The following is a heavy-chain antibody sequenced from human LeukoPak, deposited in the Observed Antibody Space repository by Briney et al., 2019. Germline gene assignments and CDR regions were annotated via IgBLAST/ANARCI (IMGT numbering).Heavy chain of an antibody. J-gene: IGHJ4*02. CDR1: GYTFTSYY. Sequence: ASVKVSCKASGYTFTSYYMHWVRQAPGQGLGWMGIINPSGGSTSYAQKFQGRVTMTRDMSTSTVYMELSSLRSEDTAVYYCARVGHCTNGVCFFKFDYWGQGTLVTVSS. V-gene: IGHV1-46*01. D-gene: IGHD2-8*01. CDR3: ARVGHCTNGVCFFKFDY. CDR2: INPSGGST.